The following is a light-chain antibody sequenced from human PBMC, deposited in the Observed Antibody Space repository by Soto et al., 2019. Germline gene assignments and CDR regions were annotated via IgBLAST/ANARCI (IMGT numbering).Light chain of an antibody. CDR1: SGSIARNY. CDR3: QSYDTNIVV. CDR2: EDN. Sequence: NLMLTQPHSVSESRGKTVTISCTRSSGSIARNYVQWFQQRPGSAPTTVIFEDNQRPSGVPDRFSGSIDSSSNSASLTISGLKTEDEADYYCQSYDTNIVVFGGGTKVTVL. V-gene: IGLV6-57*03. J-gene: IGLJ3*02.